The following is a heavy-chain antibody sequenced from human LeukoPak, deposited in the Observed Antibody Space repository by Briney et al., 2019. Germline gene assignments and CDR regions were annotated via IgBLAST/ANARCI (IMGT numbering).Heavy chain of an antibody. CDR2: INSGGGST. V-gene: IGHV3-23*01. D-gene: IGHD3-10*01. CDR3: AKAPIYYGSGSEDY. J-gene: IGHJ4*02. Sequence: PGGSLRLSRAASEFTFSIYAMIWVRQAPGKGLEWVSTINSGGGSTYYADSVKGRFTISRDNSRNTLYLQMNSLRAEDTAIYYCAKAPIYYGSGSEDYWGQGTLVTVSS. CDR1: EFTFSIYA.